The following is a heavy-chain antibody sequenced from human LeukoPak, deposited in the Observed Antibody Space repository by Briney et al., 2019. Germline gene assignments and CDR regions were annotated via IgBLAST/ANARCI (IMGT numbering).Heavy chain of an antibody. CDR2: IYYSGST. J-gene: IGHJ4*02. D-gene: IGHD5-24*01. CDR3: AREVEMATVF. Sequence: SETLSLTCTVSGGSISSYYWSWIRQPPGKGLEWIGYIYYSGSTNYNPSLKSRVTISVDTSKNQFSLKLRSVTAADTAVYYCAREVEMATVFWGQGTLVTVSS. V-gene: IGHV4-59*12. CDR1: GGSISSYY.